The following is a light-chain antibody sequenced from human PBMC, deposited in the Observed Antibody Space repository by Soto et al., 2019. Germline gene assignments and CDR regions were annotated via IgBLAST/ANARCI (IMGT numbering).Light chain of an antibody. CDR2: EVT. CDR1: SSDVGAYNF. CDR3: SSYAGTNKVV. V-gene: IGLV2-8*01. Sequence: QSALTQPASVSGSPGQSITISCTGTSSDVGAYNFVSWYQQHPGRAPKLLIYEVTKRPSGVPDRFSASTSGNTASLTISGLQAEDAADYYCSSYAGTNKVVFGGGTKLTVL. J-gene: IGLJ2*01.